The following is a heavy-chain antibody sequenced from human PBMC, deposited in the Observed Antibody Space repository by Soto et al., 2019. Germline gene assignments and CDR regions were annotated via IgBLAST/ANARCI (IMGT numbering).Heavy chain of an antibody. V-gene: IGHV3-21*01. CDR2: ISSSSSYI. D-gene: IGHD5-12*01. J-gene: IGHJ4*02. CDR1: GFTFSSYT. CDR3: ARFGYTMEAH. Sequence: GGSLRLSCAASGFTFSSYTMIWVRQAPGKGLEWVSSISSSSSYIYYADSVKGRFTISRDNAKNSLYLQMNSLRAEDTAVYYCARFGYTMEAHRGQRTPVTVSS.